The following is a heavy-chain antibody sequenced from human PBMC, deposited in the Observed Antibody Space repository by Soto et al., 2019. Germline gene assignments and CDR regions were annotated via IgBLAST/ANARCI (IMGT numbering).Heavy chain of an antibody. J-gene: IGHJ3*02. V-gene: IGHV1-58*02. CDR3: ARDSSSFDAFDI. CDR1: GFTFTSSA. Sequence: SVKVSCKASGFTFTSSAMQWVRQARGQRLEWIGWIVVGSGNTNYAQKFQERVSITRDMSTRTAYMELSSLRSEDTAVYYCARDSSSFDAFDIWGQGTMVTVSS. D-gene: IGHD6-13*01. CDR2: IVVGSGNT.